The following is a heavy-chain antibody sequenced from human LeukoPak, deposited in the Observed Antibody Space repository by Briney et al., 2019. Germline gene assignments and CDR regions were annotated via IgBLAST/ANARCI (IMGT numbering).Heavy chain of an antibody. CDR1: GFTFSSYA. V-gene: IGHV3-23*01. J-gene: IGHJ4*02. Sequence: PGGSLRLSCAASGFTFSSYAMSWVRQAPGKGLEWVSAISGSGGSTYYADSVKGRFTISRDNSKNTLYLQMNSLRAEDTAVYYCARESHDSSGYYYFDYWGQGTLVTVSS. CDR2: ISGSGGST. D-gene: IGHD3-22*01. CDR3: ARESHDSSGYYYFDY.